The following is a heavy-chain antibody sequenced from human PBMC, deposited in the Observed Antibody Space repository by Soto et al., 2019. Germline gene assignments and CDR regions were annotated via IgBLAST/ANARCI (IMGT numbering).Heavy chain of an antibody. V-gene: IGHV2-5*01. J-gene: IGHJ1*01. CDR1: GFSLSTSGVG. CDR2: IYWNDDK. CDR3: AHLEGRYYDFWSGYYIGNFQH. Sequence: QITLKESGPTLVKPTQTLTLTCTFSGFSLSTSGVGVGWIRQPPGKALEWLALIYWNDDKRYSPSLKSRLTITKDTSKNQVVLTMTNMDPVDTATYYCAHLEGRYYDFWSGYYIGNFQHWGQGTLVTVSS. D-gene: IGHD3-3*01.